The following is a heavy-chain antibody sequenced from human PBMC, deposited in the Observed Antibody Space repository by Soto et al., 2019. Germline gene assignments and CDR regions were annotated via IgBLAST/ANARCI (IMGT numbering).Heavy chain of an antibody. CDR1: GGSVSSGAYY. CDR3: ARGNRAVAGLWFDP. CDR2: IYYTGRT. Sequence: QVQLQESGPGLVKPSQTLSLTCTVSGGSVSSGAYYWSWIRQHPGKGLEWIGYIYYTGRTYYNPSLQSRVTISVDTSKSQFSVKLSSVTAADMAVYYCARGNRAVAGLWFDPWGQGTLVTVSS. D-gene: IGHD6-19*01. V-gene: IGHV4-31*03. J-gene: IGHJ5*02.